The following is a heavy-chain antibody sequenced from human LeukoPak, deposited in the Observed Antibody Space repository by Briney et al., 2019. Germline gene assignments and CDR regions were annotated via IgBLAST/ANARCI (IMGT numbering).Heavy chain of an antibody. Sequence: GGSLRLSCTGSGVTFEDYYLSWIRQAPGKGLEWISYVSSTGGDKFYADPVKGRFTISRDNARNSLYMEMNDLIAEDTAFYYCARGENGSFDHWGQGTLVTVSS. CDR2: VSSTGGDK. CDR1: GVTFEDYY. D-gene: IGHD3-10*01. CDR3: ARGENGSFDH. J-gene: IGHJ4*02. V-gene: IGHV3-11*01.